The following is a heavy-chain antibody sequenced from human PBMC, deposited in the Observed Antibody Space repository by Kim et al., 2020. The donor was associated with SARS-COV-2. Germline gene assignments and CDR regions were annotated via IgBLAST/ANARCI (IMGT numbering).Heavy chain of an antibody. D-gene: IGHD6-13*01. J-gene: IGHJ3*02. Sequence: GESLKISCKGSGYSFTSYWIGWVRQMPGKGLEWMGIIYPGDSDTRYSPSFQGQVTISADKSISTAYLQWSSLKASDTAMYYCASGQDSSWAGDDAFDIWGEGTMVTVSS. CDR1: GYSFTSYW. CDR3: ASGQDSSWAGDDAFDI. CDR2: IYPGDSDT. V-gene: IGHV5-51*01.